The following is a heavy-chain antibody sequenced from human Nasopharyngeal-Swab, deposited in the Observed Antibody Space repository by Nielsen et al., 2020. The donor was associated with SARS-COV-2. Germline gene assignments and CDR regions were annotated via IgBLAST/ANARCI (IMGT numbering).Heavy chain of an antibody. CDR1: GFTVSSNY. CDR3: ARRYYYEDY. CDR2: INNSGGNT. J-gene: IGHJ4*02. V-gene: IGHV3-53*01. D-gene: IGHD3-22*01. Sequence: GGSLRLSCAASGFTVSSNYMSWVRQAPGRGLEWVSTINNSGGNTHYADSVKGHFTISRDNSKNTLYLQMSSLRAEDTAVYYCARRYYYEDYWGQGTLVTVSS.